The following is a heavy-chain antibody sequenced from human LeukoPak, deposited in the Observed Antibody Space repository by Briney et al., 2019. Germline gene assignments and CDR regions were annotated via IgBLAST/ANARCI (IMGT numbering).Heavy chain of an antibody. J-gene: IGHJ6*04. CDR3: ARDDGDV. CDR1: GCTFSNYW. V-gene: IGHV3-7*01. CDR2: INEDGSGK. Sequence: GGSLRLSCVSSGCTFSNYWMKWLRQAPGKGLEGVASINEDGSGKFSVGSVKDRITISRDNTRNSLDLQINSLTVEDTAIYYCARDDGDVWGTGTTVTVSS.